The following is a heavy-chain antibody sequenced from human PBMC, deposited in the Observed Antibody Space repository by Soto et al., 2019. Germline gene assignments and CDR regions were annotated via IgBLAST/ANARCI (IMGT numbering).Heavy chain of an antibody. CDR3: AKKSGVGATWYFDY. CDR1: RFTFSNYG. V-gene: IGHV3-23*01. Sequence: GSLRLSCAASRFTFSNYGMSWVLHAPGKGLEWVSALPEIGTNTYYADSVKGRFTISRDNSKNTLFLQINNLRAGDTAVYYCAKKSGVGATWYFDYWGQGTLVTVSS. D-gene: IGHD1-26*01. J-gene: IGHJ4*02. CDR2: LPEIGTNT.